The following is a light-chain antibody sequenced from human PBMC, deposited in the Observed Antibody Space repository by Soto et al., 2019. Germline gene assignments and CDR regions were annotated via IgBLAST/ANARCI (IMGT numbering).Light chain of an antibody. J-gene: IGKJ1*01. Sequence: DIQMTQSPSSLSASVGDRVTITCRASQSITNFLNWYQQKPGKAPKLLIYDASDLYSGVPSRFSGTGSGTHFTLTISSLQPEDFATYYCQQRYITPRTFGQGTKVDIK. V-gene: IGKV1-39*01. CDR2: DAS. CDR3: QQRYITPRT. CDR1: QSITNF.